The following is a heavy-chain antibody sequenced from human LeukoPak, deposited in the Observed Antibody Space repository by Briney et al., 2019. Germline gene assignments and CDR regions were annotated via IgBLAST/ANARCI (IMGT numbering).Heavy chain of an antibody. CDR1: GDSISSSSYY. CDR3: ARGYYGDYPRNFDY. D-gene: IGHD4-17*01. V-gene: IGHV4-39*01. CDR2: FYYSGTT. Sequence: SETLSLTCTVSGDSISSSSYYWGWIRQPPGKGLERIGSFYYSGTTYYNPSLKSRVTISVDTSKNQFSLKLSSVTAADTAVFYCARGYYGDYPRNFDYWGQGTLVTVSS. J-gene: IGHJ4*02.